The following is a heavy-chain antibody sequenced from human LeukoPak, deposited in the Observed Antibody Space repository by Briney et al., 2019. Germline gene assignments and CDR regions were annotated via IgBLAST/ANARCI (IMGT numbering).Heavy chain of an antibody. CDR1: GFAFSSYE. CDR2: ISSGGSTT. Sequence: PGGSLRLSCAASGFAFSSYEISWVRQAPGKGLEWVSFISSGGSTTYYADSVKGRFTISRDNAKNSLYLQMNSLRAEDTAVYYCARHPRGRYSYGDYWGQGTLVTVSS. CDR3: ARHPRGRYSYGDY. J-gene: IGHJ4*02. D-gene: IGHD5-18*01. V-gene: IGHV3-48*03.